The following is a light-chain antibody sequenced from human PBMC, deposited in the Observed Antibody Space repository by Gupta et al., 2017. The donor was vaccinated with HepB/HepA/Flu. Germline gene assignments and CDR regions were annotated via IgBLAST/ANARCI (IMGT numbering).Light chain of an antibody. J-gene: IGKJ3*01. V-gene: IGKV3-20*01. CDR2: GAS. CDR3: QQYGRAPPWFT. Sequence: LVLTQSPGTLSLSPCERATLSCRASQSVSSSYLDWYQQKPGQANRLLIYGASSRATGIPDRFSGSGCGTDRTLTISRMGPEDFEVYDCQQYGRAPPWFTFGPGTKVEIK. CDR1: QSVSSSY.